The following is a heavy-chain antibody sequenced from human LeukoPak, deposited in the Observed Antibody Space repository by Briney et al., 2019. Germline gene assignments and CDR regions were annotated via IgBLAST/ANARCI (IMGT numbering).Heavy chain of an antibody. CDR2: MSGSGVSA. Sequence: TGGSLRLSCAASGFTFSSYAMSWVRQAPGKGLEWLSAMSGSGVSAHYADSVKGRFTISRDSSKNTLYLQMNSLRAEDTAIYYCARDTGADSSTWYVADYWGQGTLVTVSS. CDR3: ARDTGADSSTWYVADY. J-gene: IGHJ4*02. V-gene: IGHV3-23*01. CDR1: GFTFSSYA. D-gene: IGHD6-13*01.